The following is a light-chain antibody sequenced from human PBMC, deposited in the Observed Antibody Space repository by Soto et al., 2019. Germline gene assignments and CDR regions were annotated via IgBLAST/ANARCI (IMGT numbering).Light chain of an antibody. Sequence: QSALPQPDSVSGSPGPWITISCTGTSSDVRSYNLVSWYQQHPGKAPQLMIYEGSKRPSGVSNRVSGSKSDNTASLTISGLQAEDEADYYCCSYAGSSTLVFGVGTQLTVL. J-gene: IGLJ2*01. CDR1: SSDVRSYNL. V-gene: IGLV2-23*01. CDR2: EGS. CDR3: CSYAGSSTLV.